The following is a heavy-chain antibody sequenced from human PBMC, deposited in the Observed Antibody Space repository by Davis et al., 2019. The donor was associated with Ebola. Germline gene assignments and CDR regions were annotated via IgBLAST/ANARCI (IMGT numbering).Heavy chain of an antibody. CDR2: IRQDGSEK. D-gene: IGHD2-15*01. Sequence: GGSLRLSCAASGFSFSSYWLSWVCQAPGKGLEWVANIRQDGSEKYYVDSVEGRFAVTRDNDKNSVYLQMNSLRAEDTAVYYCVREGGGSWGYWGQGTLVTVSS. CDR3: VREGGGSWGY. CDR1: GFSFSSYW. V-gene: IGHV3-7*01. J-gene: IGHJ4*02.